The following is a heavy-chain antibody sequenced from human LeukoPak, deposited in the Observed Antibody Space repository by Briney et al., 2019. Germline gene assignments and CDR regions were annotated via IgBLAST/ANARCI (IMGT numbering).Heavy chain of an antibody. CDR2: IRSKTNSYAT. Sequence: GGSLRLSCAASGFTFSGSAMHWVRQASGKGLEWVGRIRSKTNSYATAYAASVKGRFTISRDDSENTAHLQMNSLKTEDTAVYYCTRYYYDGSGYYYLFDYWGQGTLVTVSS. V-gene: IGHV3-73*01. CDR3: TRYYYDGSGYYYLFDY. CDR1: GFTFSGSA. D-gene: IGHD3-22*01. J-gene: IGHJ4*02.